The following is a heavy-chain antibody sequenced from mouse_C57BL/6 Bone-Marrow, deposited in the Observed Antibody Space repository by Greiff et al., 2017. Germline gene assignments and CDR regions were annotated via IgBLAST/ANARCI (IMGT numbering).Heavy chain of an antibody. V-gene: IGHV3-6*01. J-gene: IGHJ4*01. CDR3: ARERSNYLWDY. Sequence: EVKLMESGPGLVKPSQSLSLTCSVTGYSITSGYYWNWIRQFPGNKLEWMGYISYDGSNNYNPSLKNRIPITLDTSKNQFFLKLNSVTTEDTATYYCARERSNYLWDYWGQGTSVTVSS. D-gene: IGHD2-5*01. CDR1: GYSITSGYY. CDR2: ISYDGSN.